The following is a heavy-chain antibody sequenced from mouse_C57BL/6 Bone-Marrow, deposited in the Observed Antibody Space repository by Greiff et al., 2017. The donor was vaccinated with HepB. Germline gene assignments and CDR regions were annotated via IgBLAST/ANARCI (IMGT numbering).Heavy chain of an antibody. V-gene: IGHV1-18*01. CDR3: ARPLYEYDEGRLYWYFDV. Sequence: VQLKESGPELVKPGASVKIPCKASGYTFTDYNMDWVKQSHGKSLEWIGDINPNNGGTIYNQKFKGKATLTVDKSSSTAYMELRSLTSEDTAVYYCARPLYEYDEGRLYWYFDVWGTGTTVTVSS. D-gene: IGHD2-4*01. CDR2: INPNNGGT. CDR1: GYTFTDYN. J-gene: IGHJ1*03.